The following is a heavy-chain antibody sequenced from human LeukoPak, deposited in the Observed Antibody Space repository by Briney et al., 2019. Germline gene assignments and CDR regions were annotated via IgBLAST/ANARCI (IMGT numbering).Heavy chain of an antibody. CDR2: MNPKSGNT. CDR3: ARVTRSIDY. D-gene: IGHD1-26*01. CDR1: GYTFTSYD. Sequence: ASVTVSCKASGYTFTSYDINWVRQAPGQGLEWMGWMNPKSGNTGYAQKFQGRVTMTRDTSISTAYMELGSLRSEDTAVYYCARVTRSIDYWGQGTLVTVSS. V-gene: IGHV1-8*01. J-gene: IGHJ4*02.